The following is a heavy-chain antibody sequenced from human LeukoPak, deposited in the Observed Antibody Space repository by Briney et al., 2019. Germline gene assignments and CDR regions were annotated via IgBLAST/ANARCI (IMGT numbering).Heavy chain of an antibody. CDR2: INTKSGRT. V-gene: IGHV1-2*02. J-gene: IGHJ5*02. Sequence: ASVRVSCKTSGYSFTDYYIHWVRQAPGQGLEWMGWINTKSGRTSSARKFQGRVTMTRDPSITTVYMDMAWLTSDDTAIYFCARADFIYSGTYLIGPCGLGNLVT. CDR3: ARADFIYSGTYLIGP. D-gene: IGHD3-10*01. CDR1: GYSFTDYY.